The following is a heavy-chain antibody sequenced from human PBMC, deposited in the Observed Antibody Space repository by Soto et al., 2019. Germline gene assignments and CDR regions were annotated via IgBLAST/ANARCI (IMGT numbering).Heavy chain of an antibody. Sequence: EVQLLESGGAFVQPGGSLRLSCAASGFTFTTYAMTWVRQAPGKGLEWVSSVTAGGGTTYYADSVKGRFTISRDNSKNTLSLQVDSLRAEDTAVYYCARSAGSCSGVVCYPHWFDPWGQGTLISVSS. CDR1: GFTFTTYA. V-gene: IGHV3-23*01. CDR2: VTAGGGTT. CDR3: ARSAGSCSGVVCYPHWFDP. J-gene: IGHJ5*02. D-gene: IGHD2-8*02.